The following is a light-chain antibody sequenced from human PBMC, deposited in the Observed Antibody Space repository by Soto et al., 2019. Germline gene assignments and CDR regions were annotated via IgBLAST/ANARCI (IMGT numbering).Light chain of an antibody. CDR2: EGS. Sequence: QSALTQPASVSGSPGQSITISCTGTSSDVGSYSLVSWYQQHPGKAPKLMIYEGSKRPSGVSTRFSGSKSGNTASLTISGLQAEDEADYYCCSYAGGTTFVLFGGGTKLTVL. CDR3: CSYAGGTTFVL. V-gene: IGLV2-23*01. J-gene: IGLJ2*01. CDR1: SSDVGSYSL.